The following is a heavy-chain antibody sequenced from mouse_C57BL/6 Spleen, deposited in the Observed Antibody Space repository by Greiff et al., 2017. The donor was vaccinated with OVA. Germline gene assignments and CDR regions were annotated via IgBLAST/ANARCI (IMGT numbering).Heavy chain of an antibody. J-gene: IGHJ4*01. V-gene: IGHV1-62-2*01. D-gene: IGHD2-3*01. CDR2: FYPGSGSI. CDR3: ASRARSPDGSTGYYDMDY. Sequence: QVQLQQSGAELVKPGASVKLSCKASGYTFTEYTINWVKQRSGQGLEWIGWFYPGSGSIKYNEKFKDKATLTADKSSSTGNMELSRLTSDGSAVYFGASRARSPDGSTGYYDMDYWGQGTSVTVSS. CDR1: GYTFTEYT.